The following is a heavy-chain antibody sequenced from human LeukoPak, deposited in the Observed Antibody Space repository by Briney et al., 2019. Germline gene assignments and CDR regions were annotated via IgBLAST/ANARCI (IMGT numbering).Heavy chain of an antibody. J-gene: IGHJ4*02. CDR2: IKQDGSEK. D-gene: IGHD6-19*01. Sequence: GGSLRLSCAASGFTFSSYWMSWVRQAPGKGLEWVANIKQDGSEKYYVDSVKGRFTISRDNAKNSLYLQINSLRAEDTAVYYCARAGWVGPSDYWGQGTLVTVSS. CDR3: ARAGWVGPSDY. CDR1: GFTFSSYW. V-gene: IGHV3-7*03.